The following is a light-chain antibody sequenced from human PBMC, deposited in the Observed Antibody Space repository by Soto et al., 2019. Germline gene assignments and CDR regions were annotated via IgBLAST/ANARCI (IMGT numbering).Light chain of an antibody. J-gene: IGLJ2*01. Sequence: QLVLTQPPSASGTPGQRVTISCSGSNSNVETNYVYWYQQVAGTAPKLLIYSNDQRPSGVPDRFSASKSGTSASLDISGLRSEDEADYYCSANDDSLGGPVFGGGTQLTVL. V-gene: IGLV1-47*02. CDR1: NSNVETNY. CDR3: SANDDSLGGPV. CDR2: SND.